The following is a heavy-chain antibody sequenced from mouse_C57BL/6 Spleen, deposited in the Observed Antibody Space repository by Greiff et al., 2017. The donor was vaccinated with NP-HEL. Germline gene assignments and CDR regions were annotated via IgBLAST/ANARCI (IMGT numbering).Heavy chain of an antibody. CDR2: IWRGGST. V-gene: IGHV2-5*01. CDR3: AKKGGDYYAMDY. J-gene: IGHJ4*01. Sequence: VQGVESGPGLVQPSQSLSITCTVSGFSLTSYGVHWVRQSPGKGLEWLGVIWRGGSTDYNAAFMSRLSITKDNSKSQVFFKMNSLQADDTAIYYCAKKGGDYYAMDYWGQGTSVTVSS. CDR1: GFSLTSYG.